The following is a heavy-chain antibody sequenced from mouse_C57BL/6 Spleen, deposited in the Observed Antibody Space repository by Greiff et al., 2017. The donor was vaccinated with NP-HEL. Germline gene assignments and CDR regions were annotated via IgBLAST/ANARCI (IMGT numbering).Heavy chain of an antibody. V-gene: IGHV1-69*01. CDR3: ARQDSSGYLDY. J-gene: IGHJ2*01. CDR1: GYTFTSYW. D-gene: IGHD3-2*02. Sequence: QVQLQQSGAELVMPGASVKLSCKASGYTFTSYWMHWVKQRPGQGLEWIGEIDPSDSYTNYNQKLKGKSTLTVDKSSSTAYMQLSSLTSEDSAVYYCARQDSSGYLDYWGQGTTPTVSS. CDR2: IDPSDSYT.